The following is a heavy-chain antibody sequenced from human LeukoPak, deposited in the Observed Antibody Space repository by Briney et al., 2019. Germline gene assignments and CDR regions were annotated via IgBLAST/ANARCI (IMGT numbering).Heavy chain of an antibody. CDR2: IYSGGST. J-gene: IGHJ3*02. D-gene: IGHD4-23*01. CDR1: GFTVSSNY. CDR3: ARPAVVTGVDAFDI. Sequence: GGSLRLSCAASGFTVSSNYMSWVRQAPGKGLEWVSVIYSGGSTYYADSVKGRFTISRDNAKNSLYLQMNSLRAEDTAVYYCARPAVVTGVDAFDIWGQGTMVTVSS. V-gene: IGHV3-66*04.